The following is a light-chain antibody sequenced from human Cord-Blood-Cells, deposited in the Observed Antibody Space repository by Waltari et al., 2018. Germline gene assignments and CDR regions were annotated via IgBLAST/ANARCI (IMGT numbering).Light chain of an antibody. CDR1: SGPLASNS. CDR2: GDN. CDR3: QSYDSSNHVV. V-gene: IGLV6-57*01. J-gene: IGLJ2*01. Sequence: NFMLTQPHSVSESPGKTLTISCPRSSGPLASNSFHCYQLRPGSSPTTVIYGDNQRPSGVPDRFSGSIDSSSNSASLTISGLKTEDEADYYCQSYDSSNHVVFGGGTKLTVL.